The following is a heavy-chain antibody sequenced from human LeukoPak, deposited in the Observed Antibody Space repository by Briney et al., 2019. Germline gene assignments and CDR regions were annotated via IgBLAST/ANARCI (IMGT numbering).Heavy chain of an antibody. D-gene: IGHD3-3*01. V-gene: IGHV3-64*01. Sequence: PGGSLRLSCAASGFTFSSYAMHWVRQAPGKGLEYVSRISSNGSSTYYANSVKGRFTISRDNSKNTLYLQMGSLRAADMPVYYCARGGYYDFWSGTFDYWGQGTLVTVSS. CDR2: ISSNGSST. J-gene: IGHJ4*02. CDR1: GFTFSSYA. CDR3: ARGGYYDFWSGTFDY.